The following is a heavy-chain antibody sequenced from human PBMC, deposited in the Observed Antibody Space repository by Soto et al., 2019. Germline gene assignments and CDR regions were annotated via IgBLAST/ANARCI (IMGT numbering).Heavy chain of an antibody. CDR2: IIPIFGTA. V-gene: IGHV1-69*12. CDR3: ASPGRDSSGYSDAFDI. CDR1: GGTFSSYA. D-gene: IGHD3-22*01. Sequence: QVQLVQSGAEVKKPGSSVKVSCKASGGTFSSYAISWVRQAPGQGLEWMGGIIPIFGTANYAQKFQGRVTITADESTSTAYRELSSLRSEDTAVYYCASPGRDSSGYSDAFDIWGQGTMVTVSS. J-gene: IGHJ3*02.